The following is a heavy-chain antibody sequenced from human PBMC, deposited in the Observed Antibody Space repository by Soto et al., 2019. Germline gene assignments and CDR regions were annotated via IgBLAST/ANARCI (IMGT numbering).Heavy chain of an antibody. J-gene: IGHJ4*02. CDR3: ARGPDYGIRVDYFDC. V-gene: IGHV3-11*01. D-gene: IGHD4-17*01. Sequence: GGSLRLSCSASGFTFSDHYMGWIRQAPGKGLEWISYITSSGSTTYYADSVKGRFTISRDNVKTSLFLQMDSLRAEDTAVYYCARGPDYGIRVDYFDCWGQGTLVTVSS. CDR2: ITSSGSTT. CDR1: GFTFSDHY.